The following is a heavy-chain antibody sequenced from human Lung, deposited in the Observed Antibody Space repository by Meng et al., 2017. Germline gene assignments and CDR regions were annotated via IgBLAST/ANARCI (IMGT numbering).Heavy chain of an antibody. J-gene: IGHJ4*02. V-gene: IGHV4-4*02. CDR3: ARRGLWLDPQNFDY. CDR2: IYHSGST. D-gene: IGHD6-19*01. Sequence: QATLHESPLGVVKPSVTLLLTCALSVCPISSSNWWSWVRQPPGKGLEWIGEIYHSGSTNYNPSLKSRVTISVDKSKNQFSLKLSSVTAADTAVYYCARRGLWLDPQNFDYWGQGTLVTVSS. CDR1: VCPISSSNW.